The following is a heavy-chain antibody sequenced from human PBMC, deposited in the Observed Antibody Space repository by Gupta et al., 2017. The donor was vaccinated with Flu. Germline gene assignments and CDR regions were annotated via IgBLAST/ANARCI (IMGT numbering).Heavy chain of an antibody. V-gene: IGHV3-23*01. J-gene: IGHJ4*02. D-gene: IGHD2-21*01. CDR2: INGDGGSK. CDR1: SYA. Sequence: SYAMSWVRQAQGKGLEWVSGINGDGGSKYYADSVKGRFTISRDNSKNTLYLQMNSLRDEDTAGYYCAKFRLGGDCQDYWGQGTRGTVSA. CDR3: AKFRLGGDCQDY.